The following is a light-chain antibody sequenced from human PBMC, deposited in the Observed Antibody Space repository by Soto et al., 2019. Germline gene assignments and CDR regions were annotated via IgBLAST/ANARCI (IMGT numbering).Light chain of an antibody. CDR3: QQRDTWPPFT. CDR1: QNIRNH. Sequence: GERATLSCRASQNIRNHLAWYQHKSGESPRLLISDASIRATGVPVRFSGSGSGTDFTLTISSLEPEDFAVYYCQQRDTWPPFTFGPGTRWIS. V-gene: IGKV3-11*01. CDR2: DAS. J-gene: IGKJ3*01.